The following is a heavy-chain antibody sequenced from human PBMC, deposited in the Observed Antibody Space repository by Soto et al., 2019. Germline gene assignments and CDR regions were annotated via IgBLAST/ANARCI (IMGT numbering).Heavy chain of an antibody. CDR1: GGSISSSSYY. D-gene: IGHD1-26*01. J-gene: IGHJ4*02. Sequence: QLLESGPGLVKPSETLSLTCTVSGGSISSSSYYWGWIRQPPGKGLEWIGSIYYSGSTYYNPSLKSRVTISVDTSKNQFSLKLSSVTAADTAVYYCARHYRVGATGGFDYWGQGTLVTVSS. CDR2: IYYSGST. CDR3: ARHYRVGATGGFDY. V-gene: IGHV4-39*01.